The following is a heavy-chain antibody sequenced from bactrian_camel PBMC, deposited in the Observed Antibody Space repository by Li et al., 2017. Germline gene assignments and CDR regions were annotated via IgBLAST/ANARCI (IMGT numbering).Heavy chain of an antibody. Sequence: HVQLVESGGGSVQPGGSLRLSCTASGLSFRSNSVAWFRQASGKEREGVARHHSTAGTLYIDSVKGRFAISQDNAKNTVYLQMNSLKPEDTGMYYCAAVYSGGRTLSTQAYQYWGQGTQVTVS. CDR3: AAVYSGGRTLSTQAYQY. CDR2: HHSTAGT. J-gene: IGHJ4*01. CDR1: GLSFRSNS. V-gene: IGHV3S9*01. D-gene: IGHD3*01.